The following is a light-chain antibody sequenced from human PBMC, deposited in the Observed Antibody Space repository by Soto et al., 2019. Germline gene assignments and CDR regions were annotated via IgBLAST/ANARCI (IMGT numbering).Light chain of an antibody. CDR3: SSYAGNNNLV. CDR2: EVS. V-gene: IGLV2-8*01. J-gene: IGLJ3*02. Sequence: QSVLTQPPSASGSPGQSVTVSCTGTSSDVGDYEYVSWYQHHPGKAPKLLIYEVSKRPSGVPARFSGSKSGNTASLTVSRLQAEDEADYYCSSYAGNNNLVFGGGTKVTVL. CDR1: SSDVGDYEY.